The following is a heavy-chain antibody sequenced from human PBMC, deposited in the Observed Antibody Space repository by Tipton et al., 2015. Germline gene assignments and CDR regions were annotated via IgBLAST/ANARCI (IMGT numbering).Heavy chain of an antibody. V-gene: IGHV3-23*01. CDR3: ARDYCSVTSCYDY. CDR2: ISGSGGST. J-gene: IGHJ4*02. Sequence: SLRLSCAASGFTFSSHAMTWVRQAPGKGLEWVSGISGSGGSTYHADSVKGRFTISRDSSKNTLYLQMDSLGADDTAVYYCARDYCSVTSCYDYWGQGTLVTVSS. D-gene: IGHD2-2*01. CDR1: GFTFSSHA.